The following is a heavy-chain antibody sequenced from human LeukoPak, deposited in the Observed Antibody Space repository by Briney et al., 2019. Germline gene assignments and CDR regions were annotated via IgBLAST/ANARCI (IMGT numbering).Heavy chain of an antibody. Sequence: ASVKVSCKASGYTFTSYYMHWVRQAPGQGLEWMGIINPSGGSTSYAQKFQGRVTMTRDTSTSTVYMELSSLRSEDTAVYYCARDLGDGYNFGGFDYWGQGTLVTVSP. V-gene: IGHV1-46*01. J-gene: IGHJ4*02. CDR2: INPSGGST. D-gene: IGHD5-24*01. CDR3: ARDLGDGYNFGGFDY. CDR1: GYTFTSYY.